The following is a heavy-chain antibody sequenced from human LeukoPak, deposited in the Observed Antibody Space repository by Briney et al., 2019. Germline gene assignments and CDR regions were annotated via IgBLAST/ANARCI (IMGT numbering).Heavy chain of an antibody. D-gene: IGHD2-2*01. V-gene: IGHV1-18*01. CDR3: ARDLYCSSTSCDYYYYYYGMDV. J-gene: IGHJ6*02. Sequence: GASVKVSCKASGYTFTSYGISWVRQAPGQGLEWMGWISAYNGNTNYAQKLQGRVTMTTDTSTSTAYMELRSLRSDDAAVYYCARDLYCSSTSCDYYYYYYGMDVWGQGTTVTVSS. CDR1: GYTFTSYG. CDR2: ISAYNGNT.